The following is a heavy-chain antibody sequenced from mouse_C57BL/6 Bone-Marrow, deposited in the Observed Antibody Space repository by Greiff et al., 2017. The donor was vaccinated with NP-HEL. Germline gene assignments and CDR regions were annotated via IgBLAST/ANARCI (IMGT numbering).Heavy chain of an antibody. CDR3: ARAGYEGFAY. Sequence: VESGGGLVQPGGSPSLSCAASGFTFTDYYMSWVRQPPGKALEWLGFIRNKANGYTTEYSASVKGRFTISRDNSQSILYLQMNALRAEDSATYYCARAGYEGFAYWGQGTLVTVSA. CDR1: GFTFTDYY. CDR2: IRNKANGYTT. D-gene: IGHD3-1*01. J-gene: IGHJ3*01. V-gene: IGHV7-3*01.